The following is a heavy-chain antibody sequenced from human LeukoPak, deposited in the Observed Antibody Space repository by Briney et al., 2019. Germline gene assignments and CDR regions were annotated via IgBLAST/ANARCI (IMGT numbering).Heavy chain of an antibody. CDR2: IYHTGST. D-gene: IGHD3-10*01. V-gene: IGHV4-39*02. CDR3: ARVGDNIGWA. CDR1: GDSIRGSFYY. J-gene: IGHJ5*02. Sequence: SETLSLTCDVSGDSIRGSFYYWGWVRQPPGKGLEWIGSIYHTGSTHYRPSLRSRITMSVDTSKNHFSLRLTSVTAADTVVYYCARVGDNIGWAWGQGTLVTVSS.